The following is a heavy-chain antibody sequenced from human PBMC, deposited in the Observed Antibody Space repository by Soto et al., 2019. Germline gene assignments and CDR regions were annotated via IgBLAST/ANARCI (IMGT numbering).Heavy chain of an antibody. Sequence: SETLSLTCTVSGGSISSYYWSWIRQPPGKGLEWIGYIYYSGSTNYNPSLKSRVTISVDTSKNQFSLKLSSVAAADTAVYYCASSYYDFWSGYYYYPFDYWGQGTLVTVS. CDR1: GGSISSYY. D-gene: IGHD3-3*01. J-gene: IGHJ4*02. CDR3: ASSYYDFWSGYYYYPFDY. V-gene: IGHV4-59*01. CDR2: IYYSGST.